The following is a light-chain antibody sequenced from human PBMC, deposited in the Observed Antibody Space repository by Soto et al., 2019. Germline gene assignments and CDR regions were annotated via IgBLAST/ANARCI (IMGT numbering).Light chain of an antibody. CDR1: KLGDTY. V-gene: IGLV3-1*01. Sequence: SYELTQPPSVSVSPGQTASITCSGDKLGDTYACWYQQKPGQSPVLVIYQDKKRPSGIPERFSGSNSGNTATLTISGTQAMDEADYYCQAWDSGTVVFGGGTKLTVL. CDR3: QAWDSGTVV. CDR2: QDK. J-gene: IGLJ2*01.